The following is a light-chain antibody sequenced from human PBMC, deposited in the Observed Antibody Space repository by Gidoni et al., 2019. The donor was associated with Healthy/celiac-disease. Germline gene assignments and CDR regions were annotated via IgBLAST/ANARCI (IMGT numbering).Light chain of an antibody. Sequence: DIQITQSPSTLSASVGDRVILTCRASQSLSSWLAWYQRKPGQAPKLLIYKASSFESGVPSRFSGSGSGTEFTLTISSLQPDDFATYYCQQYKSYSWTFGQGTKVEIK. CDR2: KAS. V-gene: IGKV1-5*03. CDR3: QQYKSYSWT. CDR1: QSLSSW. J-gene: IGKJ1*01.